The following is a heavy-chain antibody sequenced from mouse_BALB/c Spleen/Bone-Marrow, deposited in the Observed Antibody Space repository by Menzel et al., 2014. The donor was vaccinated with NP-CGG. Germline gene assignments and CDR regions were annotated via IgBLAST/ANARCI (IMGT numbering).Heavy chain of an antibody. Sequence: EVKAVESGGGLVQPGGSMKLSCVASGFTFSNYWMNWVRQSPEKGLEWVAEIRLKSNNFATHYAGSVKGRFTISRDDSKSSVYLEMNNLRAEDTGIYYCTSLYYYGSRYFDYWGQGTTLTVSS. CDR1: GFTFSNYW. V-gene: IGHV6-6*02. D-gene: IGHD1-1*01. J-gene: IGHJ2*01. CDR2: IRLKSNNFAT. CDR3: TSLYYYGSRYFDY.